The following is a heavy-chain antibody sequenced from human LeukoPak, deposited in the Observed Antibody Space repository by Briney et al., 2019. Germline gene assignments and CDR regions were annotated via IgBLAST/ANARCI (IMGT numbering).Heavy chain of an antibody. Sequence: ASVNVSCKASVYTFTSYYMHWVRQPPGQGLEWMGIINPSGGSTSYAQKFQGRVTMTRDTSTSTVYMELSSLRSEDTAGYYCASESRGCGSGSYRADYWGQGTLVTVSS. CDR1: VYTFTSYY. D-gene: IGHD3-10*01. CDR2: INPSGGST. V-gene: IGHV1-46*01. J-gene: IGHJ4*02. CDR3: ASESRGCGSGSYRADY.